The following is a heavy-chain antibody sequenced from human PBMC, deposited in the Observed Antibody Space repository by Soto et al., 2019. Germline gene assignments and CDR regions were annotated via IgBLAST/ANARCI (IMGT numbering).Heavy chain of an antibody. CDR3: TRWYCSGGRCSLDY. CDR2: IRSKANSYAP. V-gene: IGHV3-73*01. CDR1: GFTFSGSA. Sequence: EVQLVESGGGLVQPGGSLKLSCAASGFTFSGSAMHWVRQASGKGLEWVGRIRSKANSYAPAYAASVKGRFTISRDDSKTTAYLQLNSMRTEDTAVYYCTRWYCSGGRCSLDYWGQGTLVTVSS. D-gene: IGHD2-15*01. J-gene: IGHJ4*02.